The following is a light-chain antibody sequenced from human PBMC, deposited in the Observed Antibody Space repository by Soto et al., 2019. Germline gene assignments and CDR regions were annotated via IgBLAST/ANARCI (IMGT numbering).Light chain of an antibody. Sequence: QSVLTQPASVSGSPGQSITISCTGTSSDVGDYNYVSWYQHHPGKAPKLMIYAVSNRPSGVSNRFSGSKSGNAASLTISGLQAEDEADYYCSSYTTCSTLLFGGGTKLTVL. CDR2: AVS. CDR1: SSDVGDYNY. V-gene: IGLV2-14*03. J-gene: IGLJ2*01. CDR3: SSYTTCSTLL.